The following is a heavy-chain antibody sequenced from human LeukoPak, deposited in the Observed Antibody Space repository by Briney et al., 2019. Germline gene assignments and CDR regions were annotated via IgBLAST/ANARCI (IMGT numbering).Heavy chain of an antibody. CDR1: GYTFTSYG. CDR2: ISAYNGNT. J-gene: IGHJ6*03. CDR3: ARAWSEYYDILTGEYYYYYMDV. D-gene: IGHD3-9*01. V-gene: IGHV1-18*01. Sequence: GASVKVSCKASGYTFTSYGISWVRQAPGQGLEWMGWISAYNGNTNYAQKLQGRVTMTTDTSTSTAYMELRSLRSDDTAVYCCARAWSEYYDILTGEYYYYYMDVWGKGTTVTVSS.